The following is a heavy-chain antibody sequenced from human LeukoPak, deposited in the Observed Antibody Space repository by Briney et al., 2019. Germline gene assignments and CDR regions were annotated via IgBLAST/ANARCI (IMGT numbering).Heavy chain of an antibody. Sequence: ASVKVSCKASGCTFTSSAMQWVRQARGQRLEWIGWIVVGSGNTNYAQKFQERVTITRDMSTSTAYMELSSLRSEDTAVYYCAAGGDGYNPDYWGQGTLVTVSS. D-gene: IGHD5-24*01. CDR2: IVVGSGNT. V-gene: IGHV1-58*02. CDR3: AAGGDGYNPDY. J-gene: IGHJ4*02. CDR1: GCTFTSSA.